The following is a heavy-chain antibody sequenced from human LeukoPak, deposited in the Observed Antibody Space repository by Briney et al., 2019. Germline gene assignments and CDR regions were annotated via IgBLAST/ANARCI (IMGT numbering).Heavy chain of an antibody. CDR3: ARAEGYCSSTSCYEPFDY. D-gene: IGHD2-2*01. V-gene: IGHV1-2*06. CDR2: INPNSGGT. Sequence: ASVKVSCKASGYTFTGYYMHWVRQAPGQGLEWMGRINPNSGGTNYAQKFQGRVTITRDTSISTAYMELSRLRSDATAVYYCARAEGYCSSTSCYEPFDYWGQGTLVTVSS. CDR1: GYTFTGYY. J-gene: IGHJ4*02.